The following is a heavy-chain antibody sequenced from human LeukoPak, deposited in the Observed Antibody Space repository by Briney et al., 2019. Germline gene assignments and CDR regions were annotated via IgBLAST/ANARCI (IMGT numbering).Heavy chain of an antibody. CDR1: GFTFSSYW. J-gene: IGHJ4*02. D-gene: IGHD3-3*01. CDR2: INSVGSST. CDR3: AKGPRPDLTVAHTIEN. Sequence: GGSLRLSCAAAGFTFSSYWMHWVRQAPGKGLVWVSRINSVGSSTSYADSVKGRFTISRDNSKSSLYLQLDSLRAEDTAVYYCAKGPRPDLTVAHTIENWGQGTLVTVSS. V-gene: IGHV3-74*01.